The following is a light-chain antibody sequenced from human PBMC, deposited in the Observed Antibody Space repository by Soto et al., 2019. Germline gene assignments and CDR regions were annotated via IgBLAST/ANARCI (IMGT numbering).Light chain of an antibody. J-gene: IGKJ1*01. V-gene: IGKV3-20*01. CDR2: GAS. CDR1: QSVSRY. Sequence: EIVLTQSPGTLSLSPGERATLSCRASQSVSRYLVWYQHKPAQAPRLLIYGASTRATGIPDRFSGSASGTDFTLPISRLEPEDFAVYYCQQYGPAPWTFGQGTKVEIK. CDR3: QQYGPAPWT.